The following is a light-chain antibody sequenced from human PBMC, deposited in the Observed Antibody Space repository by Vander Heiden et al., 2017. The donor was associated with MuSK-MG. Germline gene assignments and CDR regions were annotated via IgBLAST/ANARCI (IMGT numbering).Light chain of an antibody. V-gene: IGKV1-5*03. Sequence: QTTQSPSTLSASVGDRVTITCRANQSINDWLDWYQQKPGKAPNLLIYRASTLETGVPSRFSGSGSETEFTLTISSLQPEDFATYSCQQENNCSWAFGRGTKVEIK. CDR1: QSINDW. CDR2: RAS. J-gene: IGKJ4*02. CDR3: QQENNCSWA.